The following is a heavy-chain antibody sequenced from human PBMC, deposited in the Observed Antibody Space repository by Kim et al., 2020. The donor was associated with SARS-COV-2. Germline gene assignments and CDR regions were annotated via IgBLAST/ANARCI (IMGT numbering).Heavy chain of an antibody. V-gene: IGHV3-23*01. D-gene: IGHD1-26*01. Sequence: LSLTCAASGFTFSSYAMSWVRQAPGKGLEWVSGISGSDSSTYYADSVKGRFTISRDNSKNTLYLQMNSLRVEDTAVYYCAKSGHHSGTYYRTDYWGQGTLVTVSS. CDR2: ISGSDSST. CDR3: AKSGHHSGTYYRTDY. CDR1: GFTFSSYA. J-gene: IGHJ4*02.